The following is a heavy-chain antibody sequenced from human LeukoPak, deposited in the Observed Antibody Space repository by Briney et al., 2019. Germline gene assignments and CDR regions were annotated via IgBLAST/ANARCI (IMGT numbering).Heavy chain of an antibody. CDR1: GYTFSSYY. CDR3: ARGPRGRVYDSSKTGLFDP. D-gene: IGHD3-22*01. J-gene: IGHJ5*02. V-gene: IGHV1-46*01. CDR2: INPSGGTT. Sequence: GASVKVSCKASGYTFSSYYMHWVRQAPGQGLEWMGIINPSGGTTSYAQKFQGRLTMTRDTSTSTVFMELSSLRSEDTAVYYCARGPRGRVYDSSKTGLFDPWGQGTLVTVSS.